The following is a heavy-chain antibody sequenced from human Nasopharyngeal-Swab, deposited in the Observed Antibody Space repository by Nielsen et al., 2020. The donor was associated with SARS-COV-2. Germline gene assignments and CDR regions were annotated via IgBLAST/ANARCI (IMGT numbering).Heavy chain of an antibody. CDR2: IYPGDSDT. CDR1: GYSCTSYW. CDR3: ARHSLYCSSTSCYVSVFDI. J-gene: IGHJ3*02. Sequence: GGSLRLSCKGSGYSCTSYWIGWVRQMPGKGLEWMGIIYPGDSDTRYSPSFQGQVTISADKSISTAYLQWSSLKASDTAMYYCARHSLYCSSTSCYVSVFDIWGQGTMVTVSS. V-gene: IGHV5-51*01. D-gene: IGHD2-2*01.